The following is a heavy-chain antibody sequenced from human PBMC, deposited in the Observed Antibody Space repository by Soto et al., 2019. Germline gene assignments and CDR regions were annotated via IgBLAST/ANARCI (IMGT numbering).Heavy chain of an antibody. CDR1: GYTFTGYY. CDR3: ARGIVGATPLDAFDI. D-gene: IGHD1-26*01. Sequence: VKVSCKASGYTFTGYYMHWVRQAPGQGLEWMGWINPNSGGTNYAQKFQGWVTMTRDTSISTAYMELSRLRSDDTAVYYCARGIVGATPLDAFDIWGQGTMVTVSS. J-gene: IGHJ3*02. V-gene: IGHV1-2*04. CDR2: INPNSGGT.